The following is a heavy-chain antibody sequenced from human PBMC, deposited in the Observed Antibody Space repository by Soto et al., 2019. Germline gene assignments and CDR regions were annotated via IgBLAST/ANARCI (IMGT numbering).Heavy chain of an antibody. Sequence: DLEQSGAEVKRPGASVKVSCKASGYTFSDFDINWLRQASGQGPEWMGWMNAKSGDTFFAQRFQGKFNMTWDTSLRTAYMEVGSLTSDDTDMYYCARGNPFNYAGFDVWGQGTTVAVSS. CDR2: MNAKSGDT. V-gene: IGHV1-8*01. CDR1: GYTFSDFD. CDR3: ARGNPFNYAGFDV. D-gene: IGHD3-16*01. J-gene: IGHJ6*02.